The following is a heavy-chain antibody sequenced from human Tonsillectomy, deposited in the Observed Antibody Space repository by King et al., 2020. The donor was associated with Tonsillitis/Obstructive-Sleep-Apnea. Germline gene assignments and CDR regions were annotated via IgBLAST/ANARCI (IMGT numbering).Heavy chain of an antibody. CDR3: PRHDTREGYYDYGPDS. D-gene: IGHD4-17*01. Sequence: QLVQSGAAVKKPGESLKISCKGSGYKFSNFWIGWVRQTPGKGLEWMGIIYPGDSDTRYSPSFQGQATISADKSISTAYLQWSSLKASDTAMYFCPRHDTREGYYDYGPDSWGQGTLVTFSS. V-gene: IGHV5-51*01. J-gene: IGHJ4*02. CDR2: IYPGDSDT. CDR1: GYKFSNFW.